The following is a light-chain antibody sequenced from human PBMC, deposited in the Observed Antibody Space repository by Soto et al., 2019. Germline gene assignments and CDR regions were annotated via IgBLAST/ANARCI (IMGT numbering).Light chain of an antibody. Sequence: QSVLTQPASVSGSPGQSITISCTGTSSDVGLYNYVSWYRHLPGKAPELIFYDVSNRPSGVSNRFSGSKSANTASLTISGLQAEDEADYYCNSYTSSGTYVFGTGTKVTV. CDR2: DVS. CDR1: SSDVGLYNY. CDR3: NSYTSSGTYV. V-gene: IGLV2-14*03. J-gene: IGLJ1*01.